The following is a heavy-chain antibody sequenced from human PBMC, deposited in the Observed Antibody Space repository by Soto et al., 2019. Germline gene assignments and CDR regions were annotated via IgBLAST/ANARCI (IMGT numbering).Heavy chain of an antibody. J-gene: IGHJ3*02. D-gene: IGHD2-15*01. CDR3: VTGCSGGSCYSGWGAFDI. CDR2: IYYSGST. V-gene: IGHV4-59*01. Sequence: SETLSLTCTVSGGSISSYYWSWIRQPPGKGLEWIGYIYYSGSTNYNPSLKSRVTISVDTSKNQFSLKLSSVTAADTAVYYCVTGCSGGSCYSGWGAFDIWGQGTMVTVSS. CDR1: GGSISSYY.